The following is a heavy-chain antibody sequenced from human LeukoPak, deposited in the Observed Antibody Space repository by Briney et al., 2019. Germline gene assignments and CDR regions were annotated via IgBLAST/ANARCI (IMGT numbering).Heavy chain of an antibody. CDR3: ARDRLGGDLTGESLY. CDR1: GYPFDNFG. V-gene: IGHV1-18*01. Sequence: AAVKVSCKASGYPFDNFGLTWVRQAPGQGLEWMGWISAYNGNTHYAQKFRDRLTMTTDTSTRTAYLGLRSLKSDDTAVYYCARDRLGGDLTGESLYWGQGTLVTVSS. CDR2: ISAYNGNT. J-gene: IGHJ4*02. D-gene: IGHD4-17*01.